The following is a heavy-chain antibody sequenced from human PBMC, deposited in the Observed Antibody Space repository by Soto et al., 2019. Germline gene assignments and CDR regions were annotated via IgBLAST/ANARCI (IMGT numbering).Heavy chain of an antibody. V-gene: IGHV4-34*01. CDR1: GGSFSGYY. CDR3: ARQRWLQFLDY. J-gene: IGHJ4*02. D-gene: IGHD5-12*01. CDR2: INHSGST. Sequence: KPSETLSLTCAVYGGSFSGYYWSWIRQPPGKGLEWIGEINHSGSTNYNPSLKSRVTISVDTSKNQFSLKLSSVTAADTAVYYCARQRWLQFLDYWGQGTLVTVSS.